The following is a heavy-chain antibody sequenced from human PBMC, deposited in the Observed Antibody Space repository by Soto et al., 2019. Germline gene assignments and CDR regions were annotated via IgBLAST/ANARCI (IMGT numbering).Heavy chain of an antibody. CDR2: IYHSGST. Sequence: SETLSLTCAVSGGSISSGGYSWSWIQQPPGKGLEWIGYIYHSGSTYYNPSLKSRVTISVDRSKNQFSLKLSSVTAADTAVYYCARAAMGGSSWPFDYWGQGTLVTVSS. D-gene: IGHD6-13*01. V-gene: IGHV4-30-2*01. J-gene: IGHJ4*02. CDR3: ARAAMGGSSWPFDY. CDR1: GGSISSGGYS.